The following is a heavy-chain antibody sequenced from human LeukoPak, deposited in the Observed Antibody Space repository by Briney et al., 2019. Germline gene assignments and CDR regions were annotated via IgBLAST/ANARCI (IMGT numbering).Heavy chain of an antibody. J-gene: IGHJ4*02. CDR2: ISSSGGNT. V-gene: IGHV3-23*01. CDR1: GFTFSSYA. CDR3: ATLSPPFDY. Sequence: GGSLRLSCAASGFTFSSYAMSWVRQAPGKGLEWVSSISSSGGNTYYAGSVRGRFTISRDNSKNTLHLQMNSLRAEDTAVYFCATLSPPFDYWGQGILVTVSS.